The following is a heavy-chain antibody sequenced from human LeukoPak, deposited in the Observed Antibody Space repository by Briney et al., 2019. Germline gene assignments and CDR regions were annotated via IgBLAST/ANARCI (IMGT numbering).Heavy chain of an antibody. Sequence: SVKVSCKASGGTFSSYAISWVRQAPGQGLEWMGGIIPIFGTANYAQKFQGRVTITADESTSTAYMELSSLRSEDTAVYYCARAGIAATRRYYYYMDVWGKGTTVTVSS. CDR3: ARAGIAATRRYYYYMDV. CDR1: GGTFSSYA. CDR2: IIPIFGTA. D-gene: IGHD6-13*01. V-gene: IGHV1-69*13. J-gene: IGHJ6*03.